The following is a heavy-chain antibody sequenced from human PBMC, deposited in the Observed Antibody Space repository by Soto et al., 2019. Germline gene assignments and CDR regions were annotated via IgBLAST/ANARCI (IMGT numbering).Heavy chain of an antibody. Sequence: QVQLVQSGAEVKKPGASVKVSCKASGYTFTSYGISWVRQAPGQGLEWMGWISAYNGNTNYAQKLQGRATMTTDTSTSTAYMELRSLRYDDTAVYYCAREGDHTTGTTFHKFFDYWGQGTLVTVSS. D-gene: IGHD1-1*01. J-gene: IGHJ4*02. CDR3: AREGDHTTGTTFHKFFDY. V-gene: IGHV1-18*01. CDR1: GYTFTSYG. CDR2: ISAYNGNT.